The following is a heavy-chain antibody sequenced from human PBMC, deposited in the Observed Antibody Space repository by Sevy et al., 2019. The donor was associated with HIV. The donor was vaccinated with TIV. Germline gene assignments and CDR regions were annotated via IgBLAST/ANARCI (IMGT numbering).Heavy chain of an antibody. Sequence: ASVKVSCKASGYTFTSYGISWVRQAPGQGLEWMGWISAYNGNTNYAQKLQGRVTMTTDTSTSTDYMELRSLRSDDTAVYYCARGRGVGLAAAGTHFDYWGQGTLVTVS. CDR2: ISAYNGNT. CDR1: GYTFTSYG. D-gene: IGHD6-13*01. J-gene: IGHJ4*02. V-gene: IGHV1-18*01. CDR3: ARGRGVGLAAAGTHFDY.